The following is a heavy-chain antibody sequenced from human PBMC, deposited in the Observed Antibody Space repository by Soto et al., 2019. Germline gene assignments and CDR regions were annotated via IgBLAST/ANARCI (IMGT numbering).Heavy chain of an antibody. J-gene: IGHJ4*02. CDR3: ARGKDSGGWYFDY. D-gene: IGHD6-19*01. CDR2: ISSDGKNE. V-gene: IGHV3-30*04. CDR1: GFSFRNYA. Sequence: PGGSLRLSCAASGFSFRNYAMHWVRQAPGKGLEWVAVISSDGKNEYYAGSVKGRFPISRDNSKNTVYLQVNSLRAEDTAVYYCARGKDSGGWYFDYWGQGTLVTVSS.